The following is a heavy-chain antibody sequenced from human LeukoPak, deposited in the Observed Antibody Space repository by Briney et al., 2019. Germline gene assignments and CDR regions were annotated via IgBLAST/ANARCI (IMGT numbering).Heavy chain of an antibody. V-gene: IGHV3-48*03. Sequence: PGGSLRLSCAASGFTFSSYEMNWVRQAPGKGLEWVSYISSSGSTTYYADSVKGRFTISRDNAKNSLYLQMNSLRAEDTAVYYCAREFGLRYFDWLLWGAFDIWGQGTMVTVSS. CDR2: ISSSGSTT. D-gene: IGHD3-9*01. J-gene: IGHJ3*02. CDR3: AREFGLRYFDWLLWGAFDI. CDR1: GFTFSSYE.